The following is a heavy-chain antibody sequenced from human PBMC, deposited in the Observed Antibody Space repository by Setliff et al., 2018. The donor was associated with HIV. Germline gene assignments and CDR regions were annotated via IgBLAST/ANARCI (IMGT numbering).Heavy chain of an antibody. CDR2: ISSSSKYI. Sequence: GGSLRLSCVASGFTFSTYSMNWVRQAPGKGLEWFSSISSSSKYIYYADSVKGRFTISRDDAKNSLFLQMNSLRAEDTARYYCARHQRAKGAFDIWGQGTMVTVSS. CDR1: GFTFSTYS. CDR3: ARHQRAKGAFDI. J-gene: IGHJ3*02. V-gene: IGHV3-21*06.